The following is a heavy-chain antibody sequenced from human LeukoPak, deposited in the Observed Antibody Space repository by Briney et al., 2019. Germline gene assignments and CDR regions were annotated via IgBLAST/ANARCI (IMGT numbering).Heavy chain of an antibody. CDR2: ISYDGSNK. CDR1: GFTFSSYG. D-gene: IGHD3-9*01. Sequence: GGSLRLSCAASGFTFSSYGMHWVRQAPGKGLEWVAVISYDGSNKYYADSVKGRFTISRDNSKNTLYLQMNSLRAEDTAVYYCARDGRVYYDILTGAFDYWGQGTLVTVSS. CDR3: ARDGRVYYDILTGAFDY. J-gene: IGHJ4*02. V-gene: IGHV3-30*03.